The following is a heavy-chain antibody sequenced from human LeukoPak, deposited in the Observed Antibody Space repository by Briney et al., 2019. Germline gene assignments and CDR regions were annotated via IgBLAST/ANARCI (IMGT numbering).Heavy chain of an antibody. Sequence: TSQTLSLTCTVSGDSITSGDYYWTWIRQPPGKGLEWIGYIFHSGIAYYHPSLKSRVSISVETSKTRFSLNLNFVTAADTGLYFCARAVEASLQPRFDPWGLGILVTVSS. D-gene: IGHD3-16*02. V-gene: IGHV4-30-4*08. J-gene: IGHJ5*02. CDR1: GDSITSGDYY. CDR3: ARAVEASLQPRFDP. CDR2: IFHSGIA.